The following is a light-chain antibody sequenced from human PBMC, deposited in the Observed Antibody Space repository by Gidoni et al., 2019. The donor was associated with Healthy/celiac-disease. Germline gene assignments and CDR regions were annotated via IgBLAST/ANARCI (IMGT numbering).Light chain of an antibody. CDR2: DAS. CDR3: QHTWT. Sequence: DIQMTQSPSTLSASVGDRVTITCRASQSISSWLDWYQQKPGKAPKLLIYDASSLESGVPSRFSGSESGTEFTLTISSLQPDDFATYYCQHTWTFGQGTKVEIK. V-gene: IGKV1-5*01. J-gene: IGKJ1*01. CDR1: QSISSW.